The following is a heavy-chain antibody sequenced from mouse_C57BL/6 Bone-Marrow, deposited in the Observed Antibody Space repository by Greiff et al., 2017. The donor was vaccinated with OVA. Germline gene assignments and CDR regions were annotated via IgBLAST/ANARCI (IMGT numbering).Heavy chain of an antibody. CDR2: IDPSDSYT. CDR3: ARYSNYDAY. J-gene: IGHJ3*01. Sequence: QVQLKQPGAELVMPGASVKLSCKASGYTFTSYWMHWEKQRPGQGLEWIGEIDPSDSYTNYNQKFKGKSTLTVDKSSSTAYMQLSSLTSEDSAVYYCARYSNYDAYWGQGTLVTVSA. V-gene: IGHV1-69*01. D-gene: IGHD2-5*01. CDR1: GYTFTSYW.